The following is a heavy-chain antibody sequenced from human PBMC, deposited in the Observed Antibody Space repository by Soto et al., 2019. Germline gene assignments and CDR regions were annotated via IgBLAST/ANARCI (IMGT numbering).Heavy chain of an antibody. D-gene: IGHD2-21*01. CDR3: ARAEGGGGSWYAA. V-gene: IGHV1-69*02. CDR1: GDIFNRYT. Sequence: QVQLVQSGAEVKKPGSSVRVACKTSGDIFNRYTISWVRQAPGLGLEWMGRIIPVVGGPNYAEKFRGRVTITADKATTSVYLEVRSLRSXDTAXYXCARAEGGGGSWYAAWGQGTLVTVSS. J-gene: IGHJ5*02. CDR2: IIPVVGGP.